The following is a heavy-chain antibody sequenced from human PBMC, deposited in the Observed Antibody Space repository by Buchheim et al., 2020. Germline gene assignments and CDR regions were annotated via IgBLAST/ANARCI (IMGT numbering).Heavy chain of an antibody. D-gene: IGHD3-22*01. CDR3: AKVMGMIVKLYPEPFDY. Sequence: EVQLLESGGGLVQPGGSLRLSCAASGFTFSSYAMSWVRQAPGKGLEWVSAISGSGGSTYYADSVKGRFTISRDNSKNTLYLQMNSLRAEDAAVYYCAKVMGMIVKLYPEPFDYWGQGTL. V-gene: IGHV3-23*01. CDR2: ISGSGGST. J-gene: IGHJ4*02. CDR1: GFTFSSYA.